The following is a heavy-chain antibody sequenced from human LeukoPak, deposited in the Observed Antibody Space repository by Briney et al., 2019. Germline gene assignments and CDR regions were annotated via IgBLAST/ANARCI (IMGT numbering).Heavy chain of an antibody. D-gene: IGHD3-22*01. J-gene: IGHJ5*02. V-gene: IGHV1-69*01. CDR2: IIPIFGTA. CDR1: GGTFSSYA. Sequence: GASVKVSCKASGGTFSSYAISWVRQAPGQGLEWMGGIIPIFGTANYAQKFQGRVTITADGSTSTAYMELSSLRSEDTAVYYCATEGYYYDSSGYPQETWGQGTLVTVSS. CDR3: ATEGYYYDSSGYPQET.